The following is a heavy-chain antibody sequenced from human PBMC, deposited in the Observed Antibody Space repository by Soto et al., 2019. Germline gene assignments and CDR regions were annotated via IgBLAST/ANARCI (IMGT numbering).Heavy chain of an antibody. CDR3: ARLSLGYYYDSSGEFDY. Sequence: EVQLVESGGGLVQPGGSLRLSCAASGFTFSSYDMHWVRQATGKGLEWVSAIGTAGDTYYPGSVKGRFTISRENAKNSLYLQMNSLRAEDTAVYYCARLSLGYYYDSSGEFDYWGQGTLVTVSS. V-gene: IGHV3-13*01. CDR1: GFTFSSYD. J-gene: IGHJ4*02. CDR2: IGTAGDT. D-gene: IGHD3-22*01.